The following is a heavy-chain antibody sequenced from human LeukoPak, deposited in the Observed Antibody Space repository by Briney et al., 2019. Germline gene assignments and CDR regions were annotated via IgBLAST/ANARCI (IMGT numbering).Heavy chain of an antibody. CDR3: ARVTSPYAFDI. V-gene: IGHV3-11*04. CDR2: ISSSGSTI. D-gene: IGHD3-3*01. Sequence: GGSLRLSCEASGFTFTKFWMSWVRQAPGKGLEWVSYISSSGSTIYYADSVKGRFTISRDNARNSLYLQMNSLRAEDTAVYYCARVTSPYAFDIWGQGTMVTVSS. J-gene: IGHJ3*02. CDR1: GFTFTKFW.